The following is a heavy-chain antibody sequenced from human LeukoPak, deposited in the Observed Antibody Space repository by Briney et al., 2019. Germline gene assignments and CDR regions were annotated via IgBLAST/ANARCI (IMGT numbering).Heavy chain of an antibody. Sequence: ASVKVSCKASGYTFTGYYMHWVRQAPGQGLEWMGWINPNSGGTNYAQKFQGWVTMTRDTSISTAYMELSRLRSDDTAVYYCARGTELRYFDWLSEYSSGWSFFDYWGQGTLVTVSS. CDR2: INPNSGGT. CDR1: GYTFTGYY. V-gene: IGHV1-2*04. CDR3: ARGTELRYFDWLSEYSSGWSFFDY. J-gene: IGHJ4*02. D-gene: IGHD3-9*01.